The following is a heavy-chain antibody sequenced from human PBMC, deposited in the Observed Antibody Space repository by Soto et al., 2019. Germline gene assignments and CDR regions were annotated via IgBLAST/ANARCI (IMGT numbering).Heavy chain of an antibody. D-gene: IGHD6-13*01. CDR1: GGSISSSSYY. Sequence: PSETLSLTCTVSGGSISSSSYYWGWIRQPPGKGLEWIASIYFSGSTYYNPSLKSRVTLSVDTSKSQFSLKLSSVTAADTAVYYCASKQLVHYYYARDVWGKGTTVP. CDR2: IYFSGST. CDR3: ASKQLVHYYYARDV. J-gene: IGHJ6*04. V-gene: IGHV4-39*01.